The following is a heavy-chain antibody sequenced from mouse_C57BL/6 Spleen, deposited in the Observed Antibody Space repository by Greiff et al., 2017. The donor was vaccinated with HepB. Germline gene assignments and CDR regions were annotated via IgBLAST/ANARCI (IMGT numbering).Heavy chain of an antibody. CDR3: AREGYDQPTNYFDY. V-gene: IGHV1-55*01. J-gene: IGHJ2*01. CDR1: GYTFTSYW. CDR2: IYPGSGST. D-gene: IGHD2-3*01. Sequence: QVQLQQPGAELVKPGASVKMSCKASGYTFTSYWITWVKQRPGQGLEWIGDIYPGSGSTNYNEKFKSKATLTVDTSSSTAYMQLSSLTSEDSAVYYCAREGYDQPTNYFDYWGQGTTLTVSS.